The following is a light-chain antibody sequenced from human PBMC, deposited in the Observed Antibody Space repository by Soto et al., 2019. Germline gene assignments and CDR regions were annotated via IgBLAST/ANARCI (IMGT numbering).Light chain of an antibody. V-gene: IGKV3-15*01. CDR3: QQYHKWPPIT. CDR1: QSVDGY. Sequence: VVMTQSPGTLSVSLGESATLSLRASQSVDGYLAWYQQKPGQAPRLLIYGASTRATGVTARFRGGGSGTEFTLTISSLQSEDSAVYYCQQYHKWPPITFGQGTRLEIK. CDR2: GAS. J-gene: IGKJ5*01.